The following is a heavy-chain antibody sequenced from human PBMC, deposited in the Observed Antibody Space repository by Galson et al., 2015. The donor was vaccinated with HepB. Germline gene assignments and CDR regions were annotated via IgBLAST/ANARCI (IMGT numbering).Heavy chain of an antibody. CDR3: AKDMSTYYDFWSGYYNLKYYYYGMDV. Sequence: SLRLSCAASGFTFDDYTMHWVRQAPGKGLEWVSLISWDGGSTYYADSVKGRFTISRDNSKNSLYLQMNSLRTEDTALYYCAKDMSTYYDFWSGYYNLKYYYYGMDVWGQGTTVTVSS. V-gene: IGHV3-43*01. CDR1: GFTFDDYT. D-gene: IGHD3-3*01. CDR2: ISWDGGST. J-gene: IGHJ6*02.